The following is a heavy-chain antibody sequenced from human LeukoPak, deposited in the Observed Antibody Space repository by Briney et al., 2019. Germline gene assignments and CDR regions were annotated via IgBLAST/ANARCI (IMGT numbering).Heavy chain of an antibody. CDR1: GGSISTSNYY. J-gene: IGHJ4*02. Sequence: PSETLSLTCTVPGGSISTSNYYWGWIRQPPGKGLGWIGNIFYSGSTYYSPSLRSRLTISVDTSKNQFSLKLSSVTAADTAVYYCARGDSSGYYVEYWGQGTLVTVSS. V-gene: IGHV4-39*07. D-gene: IGHD3-22*01. CDR3: ARGDSSGYYVEY. CDR2: IFYSGST.